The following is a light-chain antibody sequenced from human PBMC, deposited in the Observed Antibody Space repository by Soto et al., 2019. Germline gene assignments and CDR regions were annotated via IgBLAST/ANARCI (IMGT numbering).Light chain of an antibody. CDR3: TSYGGSDNVV. Sequence: QSVLTQPPSASGSPGQSVTISCTGTSGDVGYYNFVSWYQQYPGQAPKLMIYEVTKRPSGVPDRFSGSKSGNTASLTVSGLQAEDEADYYCTSYGGSDNVVFDGGTKLTVL. CDR2: EVT. J-gene: IGLJ3*02. V-gene: IGLV2-8*01. CDR1: SGDVGYYNF.